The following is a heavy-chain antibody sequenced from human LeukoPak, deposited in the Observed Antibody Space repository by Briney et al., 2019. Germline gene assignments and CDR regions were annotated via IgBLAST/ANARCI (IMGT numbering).Heavy chain of an antibody. D-gene: IGHD3-3*01. Sequence: GASVKVSCKASGYTFTSYDINWVRQATGQGLEWMGWMNPNSGNTGYAQKFQGRVTITRNTSISTAYMELSSLRSEDTAVYYCARGGSYDFWSGYYYYYYMDVWGKGTTVTVSS. CDR2: MNPNSGNT. CDR3: ARGGSYDFWSGYYYYYYMDV. CDR1: GYTFTSYD. V-gene: IGHV1-8*03. J-gene: IGHJ6*03.